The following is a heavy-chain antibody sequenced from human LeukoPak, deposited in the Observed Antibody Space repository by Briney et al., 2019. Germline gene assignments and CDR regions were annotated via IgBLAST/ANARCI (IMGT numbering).Heavy chain of an antibody. V-gene: IGHV3-7*01. CDR2: IKQDGSEK. CDR3: ARTWGQLAHY. CDR1: GFTFSSYW. J-gene: IGHJ4*02. D-gene: IGHD6-6*01. Sequence: PGGSLRLSCATSGFTFSSYWMSWVRQAPGKGLEWVANIKQDGSEKYYVGSVKGRFTISRDNAKNSVYLQMNSLRAEDTAVYYCARTWGQLAHYWGQGTLVTVSS.